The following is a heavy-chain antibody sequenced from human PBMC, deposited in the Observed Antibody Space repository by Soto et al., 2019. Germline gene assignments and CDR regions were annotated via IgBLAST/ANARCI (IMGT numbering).Heavy chain of an antibody. CDR2: ISSSGTYI. CDR3: EFAGSGSYSNVADAFDI. V-gene: IGHV3-21*01. Sequence: EVQLVESGGGLVKPGGSLRLSCAASGFTFSSYSMNWVRQAPGKGLEWVSSISSSGTYIYYADSVKGRFTISRDNAKKSLYLQMNSLRADDTAGYYCEFAGSGSYSNVADAFDIWGQGKMVPVSS. D-gene: IGHD3-10*01. CDR1: GFTFSSYS. J-gene: IGHJ3*02.